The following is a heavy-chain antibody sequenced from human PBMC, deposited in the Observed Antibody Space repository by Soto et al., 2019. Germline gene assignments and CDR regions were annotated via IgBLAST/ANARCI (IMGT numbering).Heavy chain of an antibody. J-gene: IGHJ4*02. V-gene: IGHV3-23*01. CDR3: AKQHDNGDYLFDY. CDR1: GFSFSSYT. CDR2: IWRSSTSI. D-gene: IGHD4-17*01. Sequence: GGSLRLSCAASGFSFSSYTMSWVRQAPGKGLEWVSAIWRSSTSISYADSVKGRVTISRDNSKNTLYLEMNSLSAEDTAVYYCAKQHDNGDYLFDYWGQGTLVTVSS.